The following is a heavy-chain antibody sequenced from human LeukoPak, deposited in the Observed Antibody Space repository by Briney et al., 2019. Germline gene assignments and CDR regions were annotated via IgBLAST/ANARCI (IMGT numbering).Heavy chain of an antibody. Sequence: SETLSLTCAVYGGSFSGYYWSWIRQPPGKGLEWIGEINHSGSTNYNPSLKSRVTISVDTSKNQFSLKLSSVTAADTAVYYCARGRVDGYARPDCVYWGQGTLVTVSS. CDR2: INHSGST. CDR1: GGSFSGYY. V-gene: IGHV4-34*01. J-gene: IGHJ4*02. CDR3: ARGRVDGYARPDCVY. D-gene: IGHD5-24*01.